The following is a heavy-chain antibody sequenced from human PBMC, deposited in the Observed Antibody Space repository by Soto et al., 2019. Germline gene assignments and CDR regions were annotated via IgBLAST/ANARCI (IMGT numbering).Heavy chain of an antibody. Sequence: SETLSLTCTVSGGSINSGDYSWTWIRQPPGKGLEWIGYIYHTGTTYYNMSLKSRVTISVDRSKNQFSLKLTSVTAADTAVYYCESQKLDVPAYFDYWGQGALVTVSS. CDR3: ESQKLDVPAYFDY. CDR1: GGSINSGDYS. J-gene: IGHJ4*02. D-gene: IGHD1-1*01. V-gene: IGHV4-30-2*01. CDR2: IYHTGTT.